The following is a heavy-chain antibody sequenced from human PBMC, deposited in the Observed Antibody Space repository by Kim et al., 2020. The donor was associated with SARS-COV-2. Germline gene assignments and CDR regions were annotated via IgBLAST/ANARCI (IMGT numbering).Heavy chain of an antibody. V-gene: IGHV3-11*05. Sequence: GGSLRLSCAASGFTFSDYYMSWIRQAPGKGLEWVSYINTGSSYINYADSVKGRFIISRDNAKKSLYLQMNSLRVEDTAVYYCVRGSRDGYSRNSYWGQGTLVTVSS. CDR3: VRGSRDGYSRNSY. D-gene: IGHD5-18*01. CDR2: INTGSSYI. CDR1: GFTFSDYY. J-gene: IGHJ4*02.